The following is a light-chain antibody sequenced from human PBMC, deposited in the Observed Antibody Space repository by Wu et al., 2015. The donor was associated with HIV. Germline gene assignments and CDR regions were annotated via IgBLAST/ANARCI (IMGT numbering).Light chain of an antibody. CDR1: QSINTY. V-gene: IGKV1-39*01. CDR3: QQSYNIPLT. J-gene: IGKJ4*01. Sequence: DIQMTQSPSSLSASVGDRVTVTCRASQSINTYLNWYQQRPGKAPKLLIYAASSLQSGVPSRFTGSGSGTYFTLTITSLQPEDSATYYCQQSYNIPLTFGGGTNMEIK. CDR2: AAS.